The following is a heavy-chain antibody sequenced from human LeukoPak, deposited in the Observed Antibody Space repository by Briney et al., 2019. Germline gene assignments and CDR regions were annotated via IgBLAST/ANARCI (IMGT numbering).Heavy chain of an antibody. CDR1: GFTFSSYG. Sequence: PGGSLRLSCAASGFTFSSYGMHWVRQAPGKGLEWIGEINHSGSTNYNPSLKSRVTISVDTSKNQFSLKLSSVTAADTAVYYCAQTGGWEYYFDYWGQGTLVTVSS. D-gene: IGHD3-10*01. CDR3: AQTGGWEYYFDY. J-gene: IGHJ4*02. V-gene: IGHV4-34*08. CDR2: INHSGST.